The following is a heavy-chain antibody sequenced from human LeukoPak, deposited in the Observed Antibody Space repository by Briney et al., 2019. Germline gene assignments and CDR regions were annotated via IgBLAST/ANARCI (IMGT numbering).Heavy chain of an antibody. V-gene: IGHV4-4*07. J-gene: IGHJ4*02. Sequence: PSETLSLTCTVSGGSISRYYWSWIRQPAGKGLEWIGRIYTSCSTNYNPSLNSRSTMSIDTSKNQLYLKLSSVTEEDTAIYYCAREGGGNSGYDRWGQGTLVTVSS. CDR3: AREGGGNSGYDR. D-gene: IGHD5-12*01. CDR2: IYTSCST. CDR1: GGSISRYY.